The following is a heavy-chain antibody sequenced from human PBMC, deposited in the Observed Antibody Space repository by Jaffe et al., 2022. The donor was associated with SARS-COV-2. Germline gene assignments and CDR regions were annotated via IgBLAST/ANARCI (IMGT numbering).Heavy chain of an antibody. CDR3: VRPRVRGVIGSFQY. D-gene: IGHD3-10*01. CDR1: GFSFSIYV. J-gene: IGHJ4*02. Sequence: QVQVAESGGGVVQPGKSLRLSCATSGFSFSIYVMHWVRQAPGKGLEWVATLSSDGDNTHYADSVKGRFTISRDNSKNTLYLQMSSLRVEDTAVYYCVRPRVRGVIGSFQYWGQGTLVFVSS. CDR2: LSSDGDNT. V-gene: IGHV3-30*03.